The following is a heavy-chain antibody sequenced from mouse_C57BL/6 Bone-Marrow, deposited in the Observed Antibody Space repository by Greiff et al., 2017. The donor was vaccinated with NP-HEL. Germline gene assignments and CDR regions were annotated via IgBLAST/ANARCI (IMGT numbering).Heavy chain of an antibody. D-gene: IGHD2-12*01. CDR1: GFNINDYY. CDR2: IDPEDGAT. CDR3: AKDYYKRRFAY. J-gene: IGHJ3*01. V-gene: IGHV14-2*01. Sequence: EVQGVESGAELVKPGASVKLSCTASGFNINDYYMHWVKQRTEQGLEWIGRIDPEDGATKYASKFQGKATITADTASNTAYLQLSSLTSEDTAVYYCAKDYYKRRFAYWGQGTLVTVSA.